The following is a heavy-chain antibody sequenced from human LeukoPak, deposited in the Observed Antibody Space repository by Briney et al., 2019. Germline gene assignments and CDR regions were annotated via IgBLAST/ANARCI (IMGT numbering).Heavy chain of an antibody. D-gene: IGHD5-18*01. Sequence: ASVKVSCKPSGYTFTGYYMHWVRQAPGLGLEWMGWINPNSGDTNYAQKFQGRVTMTRDTSISTAYMELSRLRSDDTAVYYCAREQDIGMVSALDYWGQGTLVTVSS. CDR3: AREQDIGMVSALDY. J-gene: IGHJ4*02. CDR1: GYTFTGYY. CDR2: INPNSGDT. V-gene: IGHV1-2*02.